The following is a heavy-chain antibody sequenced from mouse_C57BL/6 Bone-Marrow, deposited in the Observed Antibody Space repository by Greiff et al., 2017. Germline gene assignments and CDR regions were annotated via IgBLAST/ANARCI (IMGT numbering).Heavy chain of an antibody. V-gene: IGHV14-2*01. CDR1: GFNIKDYY. J-gene: IGHJ3*01. CDR3: ASPCDYGAWFAY. Sequence: VTLKESGAELVKPGASVKLSCTASGFNIKDYYMHWVKQRTEQGLEWIGRIDPEDGETKYAPKFQGKATITADTSSNTAYLQLSSLTSEDTAVYYCASPCDYGAWFAYWGQGTLVTVSA. D-gene: IGHD2-4*01. CDR2: IDPEDGET.